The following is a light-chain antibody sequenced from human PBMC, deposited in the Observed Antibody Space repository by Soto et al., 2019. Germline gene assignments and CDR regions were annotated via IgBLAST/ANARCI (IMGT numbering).Light chain of an antibody. V-gene: IGKV1-39*01. CDR1: QSISSY. CDR3: QQANSFPIT. Sequence: DIQMTQSPSSLSASVGDRVTITCRASQSISSYLNWYHQKPGKAPKLLIYAASSLQSGVPSRFSGSGSGTDFTLTISSLQPEGFATYYCQQANSFPITFGQGTRLEIK. J-gene: IGKJ5*01. CDR2: AAS.